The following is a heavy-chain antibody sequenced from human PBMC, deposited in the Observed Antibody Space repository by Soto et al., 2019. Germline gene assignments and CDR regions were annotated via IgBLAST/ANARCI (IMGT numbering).Heavy chain of an antibody. Sequence: SETLSLTCAVYGGSFSGYYWSWIRQPPGKGLEWIGEINHSGSTNYNPSLKSRVTISVDTSKNQFSLKLSSVTAADTAVYYCARGMWIQLRLDYWGQGTLVTVSS. CDR3: ARGMWIQLRLDY. V-gene: IGHV4-34*01. CDR1: GGSFSGYY. J-gene: IGHJ4*02. CDR2: INHSGST. D-gene: IGHD5-18*01.